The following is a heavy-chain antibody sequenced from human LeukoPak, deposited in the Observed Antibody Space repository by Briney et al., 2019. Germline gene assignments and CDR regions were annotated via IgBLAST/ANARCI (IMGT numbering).Heavy chain of an antibody. CDR1: GGSFSGYY. CDR2: INHSGST. Sequence: SETLSLTCAVYGGSFSGYYWSWIRQPPGKGLEWIGEINHSGSTNYNPSLKSRVTISVDTSKNQFSLKLSSVTAADTAVYYCVRGSLRWLQLRGYFDYWGQGTLVTVSS. J-gene: IGHJ4*02. V-gene: IGHV4-34*01. CDR3: VRGSLRWLQLRGYFDY. D-gene: IGHD5-24*01.